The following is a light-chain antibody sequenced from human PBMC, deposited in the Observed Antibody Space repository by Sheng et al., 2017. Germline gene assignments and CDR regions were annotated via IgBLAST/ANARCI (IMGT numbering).Light chain of an antibody. Sequence: IQLTQSPSSLSASVGDRVTITCRASQGISSYLAWYQQIPGKAPKLLIYSASTLQSAVPSRFSGSGYGTDFTLTISSLQPEDFATYYCQQFNSYPLTFGGGTKVEIK. CDR2: SAS. J-gene: IGKJ4*01. V-gene: IGKV1-9*01. CDR3: QQFNSYPLT. CDR1: QGISSY.